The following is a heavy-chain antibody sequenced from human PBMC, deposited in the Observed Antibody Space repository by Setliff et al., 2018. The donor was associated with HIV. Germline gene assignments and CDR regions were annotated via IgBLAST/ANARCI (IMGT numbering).Heavy chain of an antibody. V-gene: IGHV1-69*05. CDR3: AREANYYDSSGYYDAFDI. D-gene: IGHD3-22*01. CDR1: GGTFSSYA. Sequence: AASVKVSCKASGGTFSSYAISWVRQAPGQGLEWMGGIIPIFGTANYAQKFQGRVTITTDESTSTAYMELSSLRSEDTAVYYCAREANYYDSSGYYDAFDIWGQGTMVTVSS. CDR2: IIPIFGTA. J-gene: IGHJ3*02.